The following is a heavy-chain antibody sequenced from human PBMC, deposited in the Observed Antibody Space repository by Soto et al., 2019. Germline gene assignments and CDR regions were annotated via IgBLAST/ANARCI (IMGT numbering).Heavy chain of an antibody. J-gene: IGHJ6*02. Sequence: GESLKISCQCSGYSFTSYLIGWVRPLPGKGLEGMGRIDPSDSYTNYSPSFQGHVTISADKSISTAYLQWSSLKASDTAMYYCARLGPSGYDYYDSSGYSSYYYGMDVWGQGTTVTVSS. D-gene: IGHD3-22*01. CDR2: IDPSDSYT. CDR1: GYSFTSYL. V-gene: IGHV5-10-1*01. CDR3: ARLGPSGYDYYDSSGYSSYYYGMDV.